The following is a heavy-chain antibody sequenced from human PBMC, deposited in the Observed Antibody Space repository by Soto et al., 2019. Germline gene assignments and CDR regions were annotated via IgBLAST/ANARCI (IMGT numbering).Heavy chain of an antibody. V-gene: IGHV1-69*01. Sequence: QVQLVQSGAEVKKPGSSVKVSCKASGGTFRSYAISWVRQAPGQGLEWMGGIIPIFGTANYAQKFQGRVTITADESTSTAYMELCSLRSEDTAVYYCARSRGYSGYEPSYYYYYGMDVWGQGTTVTVSS. CDR3: ARSRGYSGYEPSYYYYYGMDV. D-gene: IGHD5-12*01. J-gene: IGHJ6*02. CDR1: GGTFRSYA. CDR2: IIPIFGTA.